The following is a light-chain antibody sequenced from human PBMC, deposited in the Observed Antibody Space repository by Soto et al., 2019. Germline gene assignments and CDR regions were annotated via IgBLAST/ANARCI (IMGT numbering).Light chain of an antibody. CDR2: EVT. CDR3: SSYAASNNFYFV. CDR1: SSDVGGYNY. Sequence: QSVLTQPPSASGSPGQSVTISCTGTSSDVGGYNYVSWYQQYPGRAPKLMIYEVTKRPSGVPDRFFGSKSGNTASLTVSGLQAEDEADYYCSSYAASNNFYFVFGGGTQLTVL. V-gene: IGLV2-8*01. J-gene: IGLJ3*02.